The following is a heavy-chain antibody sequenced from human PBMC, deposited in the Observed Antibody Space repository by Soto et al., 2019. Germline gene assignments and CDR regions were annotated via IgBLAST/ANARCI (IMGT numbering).Heavy chain of an antibody. J-gene: IGHJ3*02. CDR2: INPNSGGT. CDR1: GYTLTGYY. V-gene: IGHV1-2*04. CDR3: ARGGGYSSSDAFDI. D-gene: IGHD6-13*01. Sequence: ASVKVSCKASGYTLTGYYMHWVRQAPGQGLEWMGWINPNSGGTNYAQKFQGWVTMTRDTSISTAYMELSRLRSDDTAVYYCARGGGYSSSDAFDIWGQGTMVTVSS.